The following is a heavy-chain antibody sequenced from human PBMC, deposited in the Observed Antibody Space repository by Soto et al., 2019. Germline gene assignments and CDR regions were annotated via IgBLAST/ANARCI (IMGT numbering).Heavy chain of an antibody. J-gene: IGHJ4*02. Sequence: LRLSCAASGFTFSSYSMNWVRQAPGKGLEWVSSISSSSSYIYYADSVKGRFTISRDNAKNSLYLQMNSLRAEDTAVYYCARADSRGIYDYVWGSYPYYFAYWGQGTLATVSS. V-gene: IGHV3-21*01. CDR3: ARADSRGIYDYVWGSYPYYFAY. D-gene: IGHD3-16*02. CDR2: ISSSSSYI. CDR1: GFTFSSYS.